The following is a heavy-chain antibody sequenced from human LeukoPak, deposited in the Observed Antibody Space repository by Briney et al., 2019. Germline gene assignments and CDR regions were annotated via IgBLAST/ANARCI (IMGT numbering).Heavy chain of an antibody. CDR3: ARRDLIRGVILLDY. V-gene: IGHV3-11*01. D-gene: IGHD3-10*01. CDR1: GFRFNDYY. CDR2: ISHSGSSI. J-gene: IGHJ4*02. Sequence: GGSLRLSCAASGFRFNDYYMSWIRQAPGQGLEWISYISHSGSSIYYTDSVKGRFTISRDNAKNSLYLQMNSLRAEDTAVYYFARRDLIRGVILLDYWGQGTLVTVSS.